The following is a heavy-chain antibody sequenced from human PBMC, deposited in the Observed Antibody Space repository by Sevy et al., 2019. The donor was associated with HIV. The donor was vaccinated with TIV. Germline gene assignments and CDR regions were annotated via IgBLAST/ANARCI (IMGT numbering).Heavy chain of an antibody. CDR3: ADSSGYYRPFGY. Sequence: SETLSLTCTVPGGSISSSSYYWGWIRQPPGKGLEWIGTIYYSGSTYYNPSLKSRVTISVDTSKNQFSLKLNSVTAADTAVYYCADSSGYYRPFGYWGQGILVTVSS. D-gene: IGHD3-22*01. V-gene: IGHV4-39*01. CDR1: GGSISSSSYY. CDR2: IYYSGST. J-gene: IGHJ4*02.